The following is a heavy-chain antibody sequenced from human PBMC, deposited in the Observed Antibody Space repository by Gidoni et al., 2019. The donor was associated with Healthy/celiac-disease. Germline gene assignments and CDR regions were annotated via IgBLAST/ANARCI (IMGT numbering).Heavy chain of an antibody. Sequence: QVQLVQSGAEGKKPGASVKVSCKASGYTFTSDYKQWVRQAPGQGLEWMGIINPSGGSTSYAQKFQGRVTMTRDTSTSTVYMELSSLRSEDTAVYYCARDTTDGYNLTIRYYYGMDVWGQGTTVTVSS. V-gene: IGHV1-46*01. J-gene: IGHJ6*02. D-gene: IGHD5-12*01. CDR3: ARDTTDGYNLTIRYYYGMDV. CDR1: GYTFTSDY. CDR2: INPSGGST.